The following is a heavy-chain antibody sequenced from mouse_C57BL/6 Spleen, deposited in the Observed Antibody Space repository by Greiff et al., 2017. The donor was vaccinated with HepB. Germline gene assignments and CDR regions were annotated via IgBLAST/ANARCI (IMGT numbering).Heavy chain of an antibody. J-gene: IGHJ2*01. CDR2: IDPETGGT. V-gene: IGHV1-15*01. CDR3: TREVIYYGNYGYFDY. Sequence: VQLQQSGAELVRPGASVTLSCKASGYTFTDYEMHWVKQTPVHGLEWIGAIDPETGGTAYNQKFKGKAILTADKSSSTAYMELRSLTSEDSAVYYCTREVIYYGNYGYFDYWGQGTTLTVSS. CDR1: GYTFTDYE. D-gene: IGHD2-1*01.